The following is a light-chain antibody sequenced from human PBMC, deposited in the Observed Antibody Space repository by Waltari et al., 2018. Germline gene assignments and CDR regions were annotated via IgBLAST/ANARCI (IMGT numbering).Light chain of an antibody. Sequence: DIEMTPSTSSLSASVGDRVTITCRASQFLNNYLNWYQQKPGKAPKLLIYAASNLHSGVPSRFSGSGSGRDFTLTISPLQPEDFATYYCQQSKSLFNFGPGTTVEIK. CDR2: AAS. V-gene: IGKV1-39*01. CDR1: QFLNNY. J-gene: IGKJ3*01. CDR3: QQSKSLFN.